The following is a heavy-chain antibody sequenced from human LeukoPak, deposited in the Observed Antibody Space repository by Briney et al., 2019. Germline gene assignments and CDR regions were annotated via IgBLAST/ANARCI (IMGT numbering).Heavy chain of an antibody. V-gene: IGHV4-30-4*08. Sequence: PSETLSLTCTVSGGSLSTGGYYWNWIRQHPGKGLEWLGSVYDSWNNYYNPSLESRITMSVDTSKNQYSLELSSVIAADTAVYYCASYFVGNGGRGYWGQGALVTVSS. CDR3: ASYFVGNGGRGY. J-gene: IGHJ4*02. CDR2: VYDSWNN. D-gene: IGHD3-10*02. CDR1: GGSLSTGGYY.